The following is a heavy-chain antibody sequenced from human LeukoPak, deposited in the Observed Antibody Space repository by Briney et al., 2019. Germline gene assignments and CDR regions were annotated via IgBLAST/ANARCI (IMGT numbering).Heavy chain of an antibody. D-gene: IGHD3-9*01. J-gene: IGHJ4*02. CDR3: ARGSLRFDWKCSFDY. V-gene: IGHV1-2*02. CDR2: INPSSGSA. CDR1: GYTFTDNY. Sequence: GASVKVSCKASGYTFTDNYIHWVRQAPGQGLEWMGWINPSSGSAHFAQKSQGRVTMTRDTSISTAYMELSRLRSDDTAVYYCARGSLRFDWKCSFDYWGQGTLVTVSS.